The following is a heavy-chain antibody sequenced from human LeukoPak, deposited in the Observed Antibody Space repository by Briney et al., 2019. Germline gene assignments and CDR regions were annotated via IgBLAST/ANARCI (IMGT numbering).Heavy chain of an antibody. CDR2: ISSSSSTI. CDR1: GFTFSSYS. CDR3: ARETPSGTPLD. J-gene: IGHJ4*02. Sequence: PGGSLRLSCAASGFTFSSYSMNWVRQAPGKGLEWVSYISSSSSTIYYADSVKGRSTISRDNAKNSLYLQMNSLRAEDTAVYYCARETPSGTPLDWGQGTLVTVSS. D-gene: IGHD1-1*01. V-gene: IGHV3-48*04.